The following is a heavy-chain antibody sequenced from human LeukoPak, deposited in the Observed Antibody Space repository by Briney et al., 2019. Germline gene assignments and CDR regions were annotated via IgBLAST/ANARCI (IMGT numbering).Heavy chain of an antibody. V-gene: IGHV3-23*01. CDR2: ISGSGGST. Sequence: PGGSLRLSCAASGFTFSTYSMSWVRQAPGKGLEWVSGISGSGGSTYYADPVKGRFTISRDNSKNTLYLQMNSLRAEDTAVYYCAKPRVGAPIWGQGTMVTVSS. J-gene: IGHJ3*02. D-gene: IGHD1-26*01. CDR3: AKPRVGAPI. CDR1: GFTFSTYS.